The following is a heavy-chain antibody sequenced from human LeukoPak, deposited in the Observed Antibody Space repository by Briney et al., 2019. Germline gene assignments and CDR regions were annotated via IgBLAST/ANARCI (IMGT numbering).Heavy chain of an antibody. CDR3: ARDYHYFDY. J-gene: IGHJ4*02. CDR1: GGSVSSGIYY. Sequence: PSETQIFSCTVSGGSVSSGIYYWSWIRQPPGKGLEWIGYIYYSGSTNYNPSLKSRVTISVDTSTNQFSLKLSSVTAADTAVYYCARDYHYFDYWGQGTLVTVSS. CDR2: IYYSGST. V-gene: IGHV4-61*01.